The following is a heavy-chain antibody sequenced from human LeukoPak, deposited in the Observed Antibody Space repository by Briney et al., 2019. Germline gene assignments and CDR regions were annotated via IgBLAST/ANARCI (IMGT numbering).Heavy chain of an antibody. J-gene: IGHJ4*02. CDR1: GFTFYDYA. Sequence: GRSLRLSCAASGFTFYDYAMHWVRHAPGKGLEGVSRFSWNSVNIVYADSVKGRFTISRDNAKNSLYLQMNGQRVEDTALYYCAKAGRGNRLFDYWGQGSLVTVSS. CDR2: FSWNSVNI. V-gene: IGHV3-9*01. D-gene: IGHD1-14*01. CDR3: AKAGRGNRLFDY.